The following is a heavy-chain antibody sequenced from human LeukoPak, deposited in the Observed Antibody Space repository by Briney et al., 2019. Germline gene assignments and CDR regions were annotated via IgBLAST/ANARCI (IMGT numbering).Heavy chain of an antibody. D-gene: IGHD3-10*01. V-gene: IGHV4-30-4*08. Sequence: SETLSLTCTVSGGSISSGDYYWSWIRQPPGKGLEWIGYIYYSGSTYYNPSLKSRVTISVDTSENQFSLKLSSVTAADTAVYYCARHSSYYGNFDYWGQGTLVTVSS. CDR1: GGSISSGDYY. J-gene: IGHJ4*02. CDR2: IYYSGST. CDR3: ARHSSYYGNFDY.